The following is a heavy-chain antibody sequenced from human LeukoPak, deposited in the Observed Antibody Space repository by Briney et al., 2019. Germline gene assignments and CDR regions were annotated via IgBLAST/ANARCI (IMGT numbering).Heavy chain of an antibody. V-gene: IGHV4-39*07. Sequence: SETLSLTCTVSGGSISSYYWGWIRQPPGKGLEFIGSIYYSGSTYYNPSLKSRVTISVDTSKNQFSLKLSSVTATDTAVYYCARYYGSGTYYIPFDYWGQGTLVTVSS. D-gene: IGHD3-10*01. CDR1: GGSISSYY. CDR2: IYYSGST. J-gene: IGHJ4*02. CDR3: ARYYGSGTYYIPFDY.